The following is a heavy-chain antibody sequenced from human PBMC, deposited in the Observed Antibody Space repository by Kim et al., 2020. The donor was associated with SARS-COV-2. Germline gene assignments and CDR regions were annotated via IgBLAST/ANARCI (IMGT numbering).Heavy chain of an antibody. CDR1: GFTVSKNY. Sequence: GGSLRLSCAVSGFTVSKNYMSWFRQAPGQGLEWFSLIDDDGDTNHAGSVKGRFTISRDNSKNTVDLQMNSLRAEDTAVYYCARPHSGRFLYAFDSWGQGTLVTVSS. J-gene: IGHJ3*02. CDR3: ARPHSGRFLYAFDS. D-gene: IGHD1-26*01. CDR2: IDDDGDT. V-gene: IGHV3-53*01.